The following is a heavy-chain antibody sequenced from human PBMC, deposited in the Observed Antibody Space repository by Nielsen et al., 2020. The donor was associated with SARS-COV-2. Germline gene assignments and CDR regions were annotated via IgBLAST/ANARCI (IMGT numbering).Heavy chain of an antibody. CDR3: ARSHSGNDLGDQIDAFDI. CDR2: IDPSDSQT. CDR1: GYRFTRYW. Sequence: GESLKISCKVSGYRFTRYWINWVCQMPGKGLEWMGRIDPSDSQTNYSPPFQGHVTISADKSIDTAYLHWSSLEASDSAIFYCARSHSGNDLGDQIDAFDIWGQGTVVTVSS. J-gene: IGHJ3*02. D-gene: IGHD5-12*01. V-gene: IGHV5-10-1*01.